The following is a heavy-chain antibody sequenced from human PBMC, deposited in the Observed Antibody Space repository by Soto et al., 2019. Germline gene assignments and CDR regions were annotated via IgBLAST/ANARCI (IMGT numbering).Heavy chain of an antibody. CDR1: GYTFTGYF. V-gene: IGHV1-2*02. CDR3: ARGGGTILAPLP. CDR2: INPNSGAT. J-gene: IGHJ5*02. D-gene: IGHD3-3*01. Sequence: ASVKVSCKASGYTFTGYFMHWVRQAPGQGLEWMGGINPNSGATKYAQKFQGRVTLSRDTSTRTAYMELTGLRSDDTAGYYCARGGGTILAPLPWGQGTQVTVSS.